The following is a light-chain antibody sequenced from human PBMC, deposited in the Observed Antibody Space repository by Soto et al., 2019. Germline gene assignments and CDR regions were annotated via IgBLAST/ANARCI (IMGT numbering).Light chain of an antibody. CDR2: DAS. J-gene: IGKJ2*01. V-gene: IGKV1-33*01. CDR3: QQFDNLPST. CDR1: QDITNY. Sequence: DIQMTQSPSSLSASVGDRVTITCQASQDITNYLNWYQQKPGKAPNLLINDASKLETGGPSRFSGRGSGTHFTLTISSLQPEDIAIYYCQQFDNLPSTFGQGTKVDIK.